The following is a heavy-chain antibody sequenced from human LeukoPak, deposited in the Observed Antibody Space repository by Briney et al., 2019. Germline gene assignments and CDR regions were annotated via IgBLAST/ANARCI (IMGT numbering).Heavy chain of an antibody. CDR2: ISSSSSYI. CDR1: GFTFSSYS. V-gene: IGHV3-21*01. CDR3: ASFREAREGYYGSGRNYYYGMDV. J-gene: IGHJ6*02. Sequence: PGGSLRLSCAASGFTFSSYSMNWVRQAPGKGLEWVSSISSSSSYIYYADSVKGRFTISRDNAKNSLYLQMNSLRAEDTAVYYCASFREAREGYYGSGRNYYYGMDVWGQGTTVTVSS. D-gene: IGHD3-10*01.